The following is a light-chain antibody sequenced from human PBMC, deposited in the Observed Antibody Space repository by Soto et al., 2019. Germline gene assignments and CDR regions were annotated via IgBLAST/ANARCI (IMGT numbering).Light chain of an antibody. CDR1: QRVSSSY. J-gene: IGKJ4*01. V-gene: IGKV3D-20*01. Sequence: EIALTQSPATLFLSPGERATLSCGASQRVSSSYLAWYQQKPGLAPRLLIFDASTRATGIPDRFSGSGSGTDFILTISRLEPEDFAVYYCQQYGRPPLTFGGGTKVEIK. CDR2: DAS. CDR3: QQYGRPPLT.